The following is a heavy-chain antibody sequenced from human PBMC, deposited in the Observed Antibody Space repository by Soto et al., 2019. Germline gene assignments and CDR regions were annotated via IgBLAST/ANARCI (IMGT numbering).Heavy chain of an antibody. V-gene: IGHV3-74*01. D-gene: IGHD3-3*01. CDR2: INSDGSST. CDR3: ARDPDHDDYGMDV. Sequence: GGSLRLSCAASGFTFSTYWMHWVRQAPGTGLMWVSRINSDGSSTRYADSVKGRFTISRDNAKNILYLQMNSLRAEDTAVYYCARDPDHDDYGMDVWGQGTTVTVSS. J-gene: IGHJ6*02. CDR1: GFTFSTYW.